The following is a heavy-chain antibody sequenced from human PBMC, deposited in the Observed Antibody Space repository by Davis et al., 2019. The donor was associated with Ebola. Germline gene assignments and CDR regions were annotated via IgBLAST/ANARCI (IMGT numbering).Heavy chain of an antibody. CDR3: ARGGGSSWTRNSFDY. Sequence: GESLKISCAASGFTFSSYDMHWVRQVTGKSLEWVSAIGTAGDTYYAGSVKGGFTISRENAKTSFFLQMNSLRAGDTAVYYCARGGGSSWTRNSFDYWGQGTLVTVSS. D-gene: IGHD6-13*01. CDR1: GFTFSSYD. V-gene: IGHV3-13*01. CDR2: IGTAGDT. J-gene: IGHJ4*02.